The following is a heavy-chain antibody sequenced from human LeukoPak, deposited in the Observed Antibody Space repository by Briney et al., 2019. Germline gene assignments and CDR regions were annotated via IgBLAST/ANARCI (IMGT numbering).Heavy chain of an antibody. CDR1: GGSFSGYY. CDR2: IYYSGST. J-gene: IGHJ3*02. CDR3: ARRDCSGGSCYPENAFDI. Sequence: SETLSLTCAVYGGSFSGYYWSWIRQHPGKGLEWIGYIYYSGSTNYNPSLKSRVTISVDTSKNQFSLKLSSVTAADTAVYYCARRDCSGGSCYPENAFDIWGQGTMVTVSS. D-gene: IGHD2-15*01. V-gene: IGHV4-59*08.